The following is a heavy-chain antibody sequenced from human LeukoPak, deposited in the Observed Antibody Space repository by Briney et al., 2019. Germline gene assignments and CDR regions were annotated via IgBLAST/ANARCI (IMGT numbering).Heavy chain of an antibody. D-gene: IGHD3-22*01. CDR3: ARVIDYYDSSGYYAAGAFDI. V-gene: IGHV4-59*01. Sequence: SETLSLTCTVSGGSISSYYWSWIRQPPGKGLGWIGYIYYSGSTNYNPSLKSRVTISVDTSKNQFSLKLSSVTAADTAVYYCARVIDYYDSSGYYAAGAFDIWGQGTMVTVSS. CDR1: GGSISSYY. J-gene: IGHJ3*02. CDR2: IYYSGST.